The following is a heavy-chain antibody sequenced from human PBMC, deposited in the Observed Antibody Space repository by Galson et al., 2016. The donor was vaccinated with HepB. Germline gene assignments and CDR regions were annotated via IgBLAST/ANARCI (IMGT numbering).Heavy chain of an antibody. CDR1: GYRSTNYW. V-gene: IGHV5-51*01. CDR2: IYFCGFET. CDR3: AGATHGNTWFDY. D-gene: IGHD4/OR15-4a*01. J-gene: IGHJ4*02. Sequence: QSGAEVKKPGESLTISCQAFGYRSTNYWIGWVRQMPGTGLEWLGLIYFCGFETRSSPSFQGRGIVSADRSINTAYLQWGSLEASDTAIYYCAGATHGNTWFDYWGQGTQVTVSS.